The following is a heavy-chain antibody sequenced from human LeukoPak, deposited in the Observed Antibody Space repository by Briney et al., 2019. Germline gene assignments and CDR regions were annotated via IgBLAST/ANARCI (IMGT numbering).Heavy chain of an antibody. CDR3: ARSPGTTDSWPGS. V-gene: IGHV4-59*01. CDR2: IYYSGST. D-gene: IGHD1-1*01. J-gene: IGHJ1*01. CDR1: GGSISGYY. Sequence: SETLPLTCTVSGGSISGYYWSWIRQPPGKGLEWIGYIYYSGSTNYNPSLMCRVTISVDTSKNQLSLKLSSVTAADTAVYYCARSPGTTDSWPGSCGHGSPVTVSS.